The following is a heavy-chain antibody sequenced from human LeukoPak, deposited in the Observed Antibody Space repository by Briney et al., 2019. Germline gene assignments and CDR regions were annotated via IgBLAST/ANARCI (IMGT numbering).Heavy chain of an antibody. V-gene: IGHV3-23*01. CDR1: GFTFSSYA. Sequence: PGGSLRLSCAASGFTFSSYAMSWVRQAPGKGLEWVSAISGSGGSTYYADSVKGRFTISRDNSKNTLYLQMGSLRAEDMAVYYCARGMGYDYVWGSYRYDYWCQGTLVTVSS. CDR3: ARGMGYDYVWGSYRYDY. D-gene: IGHD3-16*02. CDR2: ISGSGGST. J-gene: IGHJ4*02.